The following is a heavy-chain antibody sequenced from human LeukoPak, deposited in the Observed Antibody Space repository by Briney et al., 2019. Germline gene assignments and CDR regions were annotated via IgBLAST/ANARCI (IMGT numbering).Heavy chain of an antibody. V-gene: IGHV3-74*01. J-gene: IGHJ4*02. CDR1: GFTFNSYY. Sequence: PGGSLRLSCAASGFTFNSYYMSWVRQAPGKGLLWVSSINRDGSDTIYADSVKGRFTISRDNAKNTLFLQMNSLRAEDTAVYYCAREDFGVDYWGQGTLVTVSS. CDR2: INRDGSDT. CDR3: AREDFGVDY. D-gene: IGHD3-10*01.